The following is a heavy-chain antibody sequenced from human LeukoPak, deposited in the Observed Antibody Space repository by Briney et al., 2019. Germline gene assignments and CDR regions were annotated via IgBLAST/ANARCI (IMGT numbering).Heavy chain of an antibody. V-gene: IGHV1-18*01. Sequence: ASVKVSCKASGYTFTSYGISWVRQAPGQGLEWMGWISAYSGNTNYAQKLQGRVTMTTDTSTSTAYMELRSLRSDDTAVYYCASGRLPSGLVDAFDIWGQGTMVTVSS. J-gene: IGHJ3*02. CDR1: GYTFTSYG. D-gene: IGHD2-8*02. CDR2: ISAYSGNT. CDR3: ASGRLPSGLVDAFDI.